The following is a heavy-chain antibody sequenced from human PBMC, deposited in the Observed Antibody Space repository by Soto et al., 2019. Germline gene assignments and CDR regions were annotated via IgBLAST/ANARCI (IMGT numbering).Heavy chain of an antibody. CDR3: ARAYEGDYFDY. V-gene: IGHV3-74*01. D-gene: IGHD3-16*01. J-gene: IGHJ4*02. Sequence: GGSLRLSCAASGFTFGPFWMHWVRQAPGKGLVWLSHINSDGSTIVYADSVKGRFTISRDNAKNKLYLQMNSLRVEDTAVYYCARAYEGDYFDYWGQGTLVTVSS. CDR1: GFTFGPFW. CDR2: INSDGSTI.